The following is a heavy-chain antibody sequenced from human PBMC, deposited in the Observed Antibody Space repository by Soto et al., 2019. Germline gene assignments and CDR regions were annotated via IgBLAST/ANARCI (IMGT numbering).Heavy chain of an antibody. Sequence: QVQLVQSGAEVKKPGASVKVSCKASGYTFTSYDINWVRQATGQGLEWMGWMNPNSGNTGYAQKFQGRVTMTRNTSISTAYMELSSLRSEDTDVYYCARARLRSRSTDLRYYYYMDVWGKGTTLTVSS. CDR1: GYTFTSYD. CDR2: MNPNSGNT. D-gene: IGHD4-17*01. J-gene: IGHJ6*03. V-gene: IGHV1-8*01. CDR3: ARARLRSRSTDLRYYYYMDV.